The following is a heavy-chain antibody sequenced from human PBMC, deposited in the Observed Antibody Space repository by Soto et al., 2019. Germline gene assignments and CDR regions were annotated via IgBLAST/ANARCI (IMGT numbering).Heavy chain of an antibody. CDR3: ARDIY. CDR1: GFTLSSYW. CDR2: IKQDGSQK. V-gene: IGHV3-7*01. Sequence: GGSLRLSCAASGFTLSSYWMSWVRQAPGKGPEWVANIKQDGSQKNYVDSVKGRFTISRDNAKNSLYLQMNSPRAEDTAIYYCARDIYWGQGTLVTVSS. J-gene: IGHJ4*02.